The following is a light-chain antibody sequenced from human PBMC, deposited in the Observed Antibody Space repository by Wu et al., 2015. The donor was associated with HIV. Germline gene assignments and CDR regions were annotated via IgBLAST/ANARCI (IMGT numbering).Light chain of an antibody. CDR2: AAS. Sequence: EIQMTQSPSSLSASVGDRVTITGRASQGITNYLAWYQQKPGKVPKVLIYAASTLQSGAPSRFSGSGSGTDFTLTISSLQPEDVATYYCQKYNTAPWTFGQGTKVEMK. V-gene: IGKV1-27*01. CDR3: QKYNTAPWT. CDR1: QGITNY. J-gene: IGKJ1*01.